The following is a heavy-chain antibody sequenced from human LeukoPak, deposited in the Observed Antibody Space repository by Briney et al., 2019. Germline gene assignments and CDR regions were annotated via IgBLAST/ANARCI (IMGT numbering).Heavy chain of an antibody. Sequence: GGSLRLSCAASGFTVSSNYMSWVRQAPGKGLEWVSVIYSGGSTYYADSVKGRFTISRDKSKNTLFLQMNSLRAEDTAVYYCAKNLLYSSSCIDYWGQGTLVTVSS. J-gene: IGHJ4*02. CDR2: IYSGGST. D-gene: IGHD6-13*01. CDR3: AKNLLYSSSCIDY. CDR1: GFTVSSNY. V-gene: IGHV3-53*01.